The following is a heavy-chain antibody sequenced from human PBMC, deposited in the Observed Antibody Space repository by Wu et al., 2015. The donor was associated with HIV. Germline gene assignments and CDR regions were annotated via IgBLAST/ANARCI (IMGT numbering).Heavy chain of an antibody. D-gene: IGHD3-16*02. CDR3: ARGRYDYVWGSYRRYYYYGMDV. CDR1: GGTFSSYA. CDR2: IIPIFGTA. V-gene: IGHV1-69*01. Sequence: QVQLVQSGAEVKKPGSSVKVSCKASGGTFSSYAISWVRQAPGQGLEWMGGIIPIFGTANYAQKFQGRVTITTDESTSTAYMELSSLRSEDTAVYYCARGRYDYVWGSYRRYYYYGMDVWGQGTTVTVSS. J-gene: IGHJ6*02.